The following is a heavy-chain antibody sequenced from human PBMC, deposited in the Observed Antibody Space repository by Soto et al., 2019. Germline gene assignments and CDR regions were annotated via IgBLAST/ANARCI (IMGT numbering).Heavy chain of an antibody. J-gene: IGHJ5*02. CDR3: ARGLRRQLLNWFDP. Sequence: LSLTCTVSGGSISSYYWSWIRQPPGKGLEWIGYIYYIGSTNYNPSLKSRVTISVDTSKNQFSLKLSSVTAADTAVYYCARGLRRQLLNWFDPWGQGTLVTVSS. CDR1: GGSISSYY. V-gene: IGHV4-59*01. CDR2: IYYIGST. D-gene: IGHD2-2*01.